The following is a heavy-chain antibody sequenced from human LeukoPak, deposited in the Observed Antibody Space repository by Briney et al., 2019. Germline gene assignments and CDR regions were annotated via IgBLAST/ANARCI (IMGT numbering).Heavy chain of an antibody. CDR1: GGSFSGYY. D-gene: IGHD6-6*01. Sequence: SETLSLTYAVYGGSFSGYYWSWIRQPPGKGLEWIGEINHSGSTNYNPSLKSRVTISVDTSKNQFSLKLSSVTAADTAVYYCATGVAAGPFDYWGQGTLVTVSS. CDR3: ATGVAAGPFDY. V-gene: IGHV4-34*01. CDR2: INHSGST. J-gene: IGHJ4*02.